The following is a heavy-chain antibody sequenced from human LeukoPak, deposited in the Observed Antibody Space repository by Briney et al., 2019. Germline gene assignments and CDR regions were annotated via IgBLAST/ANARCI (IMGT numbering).Heavy chain of an antibody. CDR3: ARERILVGATATDYFDY. Sequence: GPSLRPSCAPSAFTFSSYWTHSVRHAPGNGLVWVSRITSDASSTSYADSVKGRFIIYRENAENTLYLQMNSLRAEDTAVYYCARERILVGATATDYFDYWGQGTLVTVSS. J-gene: IGHJ4*02. CDR2: ITSDASST. D-gene: IGHD1-26*01. CDR1: AFTFSSYW. V-gene: IGHV3-74*01.